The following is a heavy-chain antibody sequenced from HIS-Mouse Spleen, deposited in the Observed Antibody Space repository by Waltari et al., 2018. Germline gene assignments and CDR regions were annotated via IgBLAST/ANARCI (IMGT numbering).Heavy chain of an antibody. CDR2: IDYSGSP. CDR3: ARKRTASGWFDP. J-gene: IGHJ5*02. CDR1: GGSISSSSYY. D-gene: IGHD2-21*02. V-gene: IGHV4-39*01. Sequence: QLQLQESGPGLVKPSETLSLTCTVSGGSISSSSYYWGWIRQPPGKGLDWIGSIDYSGSPDDNPSLKSRVTISVDTSKNQFSLKLSSVTAADTAVYYCARKRTASGWFDPWGQGTLVTVSS.